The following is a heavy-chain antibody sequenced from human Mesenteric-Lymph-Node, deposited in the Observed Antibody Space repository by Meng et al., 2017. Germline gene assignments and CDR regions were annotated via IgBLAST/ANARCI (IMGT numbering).Heavy chain of an antibody. V-gene: IGHV3-30*07. CDR1: GFTFSSYA. CDR2: ISYDGSNK. D-gene: IGHD4-17*01. J-gene: IGHJ3*02. Sequence: GESLKISCAASGFTFSSYAMHWVRQAPGKGLEWVAVISYDGSNKYYADSVKGRFTISRDNSKNTLYLQMNSLRAEDTAVYYCARDMRYGDYAFDIWGQGTMVTVSS. CDR3: ARDMRYGDYAFDI.